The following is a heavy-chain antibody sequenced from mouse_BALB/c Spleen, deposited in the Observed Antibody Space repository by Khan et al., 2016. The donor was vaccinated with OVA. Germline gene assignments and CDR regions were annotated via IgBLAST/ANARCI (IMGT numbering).Heavy chain of an antibody. D-gene: IGHD2-14*01. CDR3: ASHYCRYDRPYFDV. CDR2: ISYSGTT. CDR1: GYSITSDYA. V-gene: IGHV3-2*02. Sequence: EVQLQESGPGLVKPSQSLSLTCTVTGYSITSDYAWNWIRQFPGDKLEWMTSISYSGTTSYNPSLKSRISITRDTSKNQFFLQLNSVTTEDTATCYCASHYCRYDRPYFDVWGAGTTVTVSS. J-gene: IGHJ1*01.